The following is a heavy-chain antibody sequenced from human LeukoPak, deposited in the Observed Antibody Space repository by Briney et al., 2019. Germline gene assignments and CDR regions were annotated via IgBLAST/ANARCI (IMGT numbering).Heavy chain of an antibody. D-gene: IGHD5-24*01. J-gene: IGHJ4*02. CDR1: GFTFSSQW. V-gene: IGHV3-74*01. CDR2: INSDGSTT. Sequence: GGSLRLSCAGSGFTFSSQWMHWVRQAPGKGLVWVSRINSDGSTTTYADSVRGRFSISRDNAKNTLYLQMNSLRAEDTAIYYCARATSGSRDGYNWHFDYWGQGTLVTVSS. CDR3: ARATSGSRDGYNWHFDY.